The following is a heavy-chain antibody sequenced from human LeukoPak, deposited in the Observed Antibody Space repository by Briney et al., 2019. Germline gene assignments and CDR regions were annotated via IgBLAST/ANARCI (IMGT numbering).Heavy chain of an antibody. D-gene: IGHD1/OR15-1a*01. CDR1: GGTFSTDA. CDR3: AREAGIAITGTIWYFDL. J-gene: IGHJ2*01. CDR2: IIPVFGTT. Sequence: SVNVSCKASGGTFSTDALAWVRQVPGQGPEWMGRIIPVFGTTNYAETFQGRVTITADISTSTDYMQLSSLRSEDTAVYYCAREAGIAITGTIWYFDLWGRGTLVTVSS. V-gene: IGHV1-69*06.